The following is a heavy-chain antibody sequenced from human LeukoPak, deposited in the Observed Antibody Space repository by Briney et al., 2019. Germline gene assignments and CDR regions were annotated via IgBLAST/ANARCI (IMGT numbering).Heavy chain of an antibody. V-gene: IGHV4-34*01. CDR1: GGSFSGYY. CDR3: ARRLGYSYGYWFDP. CDR2: INHSGST. D-gene: IGHD5-18*01. J-gene: IGHJ5*02. Sequence: SATLSLTCAVYGGSFSGYYWSWIRQPPGKGLEWIGEINHSGSTNYNPSLKSRVTISVDTSKNQFSLKLSSVTAADTAVYYCARRLGYSYGYWFDPWGQGTLVTVSS.